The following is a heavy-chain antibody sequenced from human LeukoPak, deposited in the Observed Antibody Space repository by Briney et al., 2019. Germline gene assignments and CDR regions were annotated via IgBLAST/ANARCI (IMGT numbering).Heavy chain of an antibody. V-gene: IGHV4-39*01. Sequence: SETLSLTCTVSGGSISSSSYYWGWIRQPPGKGLEWIGSIYYSGSTYYNPSLKSRVTISVDTSKNQFSLKLSSVTAADTAVYYCATGYYGSGSYYNRNNWFDPWGQGTLVTVSS. CDR3: ATGYYGSGSYYNRNNWFDP. CDR1: GGSISSSSYY. CDR2: IYYSGST. D-gene: IGHD3-10*01. J-gene: IGHJ5*02.